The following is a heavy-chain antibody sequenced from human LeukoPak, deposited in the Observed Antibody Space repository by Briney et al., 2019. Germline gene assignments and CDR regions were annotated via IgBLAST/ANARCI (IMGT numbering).Heavy chain of an antibody. V-gene: IGHV3-33*01. CDR3: ARNYDSSGYYPKYFDY. CDR2: IWYDGSNK. D-gene: IGHD3-22*01. CDR1: GFTFSSYG. Sequence: GRSLRLSCAASGFTFSSYGMHWVRQAPGKGLEWVAVIWYDGSNKYYADSVKGRFTISRDNSKNTLYLQMNSLRAEDTAVYYCARNYDSSGYYPKYFDYWGQGTLVNVSS. J-gene: IGHJ4*02.